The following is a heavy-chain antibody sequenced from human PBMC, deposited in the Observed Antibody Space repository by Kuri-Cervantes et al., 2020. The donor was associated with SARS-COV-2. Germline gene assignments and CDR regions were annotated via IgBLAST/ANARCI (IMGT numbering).Heavy chain of an antibody. J-gene: IGHJ4*02. CDR2: ISYDGRNT. CDR3: ARGPWRADISGWKRPSDY. D-gene: IGHD6-19*01. Sequence: GESLKISCEASGFIFSDYAIDWVRQAPGKGLEWVAIISYDGRNTKFADSVKGRFTISRDNSKNVVYLQMNSLRIEDTAEYFCARGPWRADISGWKRPSDYWGQGTLVTVSS. CDR1: GFIFSDYA. V-gene: IGHV3-30*14.